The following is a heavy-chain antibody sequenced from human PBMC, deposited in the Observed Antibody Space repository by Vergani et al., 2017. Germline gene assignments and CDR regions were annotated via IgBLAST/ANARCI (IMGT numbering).Heavy chain of an antibody. Sequence: EVQLLESGGGLVQPGGSLRLSCAASGFTFSSYAMSWVRQAPGKGLEWVSAISGSGGSTYYADSVKRRFTSSRDNSKNSLYLQMNSLRAEDTAVYYCARDAVAGISYYWGQGTLVTVSS. V-gene: IGHV3-23*01. D-gene: IGHD6-19*01. J-gene: IGHJ4*02. CDR3: ARDAVAGISYY. CDR1: GFTFSSYA. CDR2: ISGSGGST.